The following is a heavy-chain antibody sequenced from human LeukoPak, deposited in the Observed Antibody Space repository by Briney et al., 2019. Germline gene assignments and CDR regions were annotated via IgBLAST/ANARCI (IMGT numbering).Heavy chain of an antibody. V-gene: IGHV1-69*05. Sequence: SVKVSCKASGGTFSSYAISWVRQAPGQGLEWMGGIIPIFGTANYAQKFQGRVTMTRNTSISTAYMELSSLRSEDTAVYYCARISRGPTGDYWGQGTLVTVSS. D-gene: IGHD3-10*01. J-gene: IGHJ4*02. CDR1: GGTFSSYA. CDR3: ARISRGPTGDY. CDR2: IIPIFGTA.